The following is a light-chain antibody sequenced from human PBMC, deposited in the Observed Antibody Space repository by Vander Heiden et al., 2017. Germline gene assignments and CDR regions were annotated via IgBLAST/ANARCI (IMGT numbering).Light chain of an antibody. J-gene: IGKJ3*01. CDR1: QSISSY. V-gene: IGKV1-39*01. CDR3: QQSYSTPLT. Sequence: DIQMTPSPSSLSASVGDRVTITCQASQSISSYLNWYQQKPGKAPKLLIYAASSLQSGVPSRFSGSGSGTDFTLTISSLQPEDFATYYCQQSYSTPLTFGPGTKVDIK. CDR2: AAS.